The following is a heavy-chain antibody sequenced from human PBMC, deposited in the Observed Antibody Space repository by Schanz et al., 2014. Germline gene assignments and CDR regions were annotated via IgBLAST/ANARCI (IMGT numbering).Heavy chain of an antibody. V-gene: IGHV4-59*01. CDR1: AAFISRYY. D-gene: IGHD3-10*01. Sequence: QLQLQESGSGLVKPSQTLSLTCTVSAAFISRYYWSWVRQAPGKGLEWIGYVNYIGSTKYNPSLESRVTISADTSKKQFSLKMTSVTTADTAVYYCASTHWFGSGTTIVDYWGQGTLVTVSS. CDR2: VNYIGST. CDR3: ASTHWFGSGTTIVDY. J-gene: IGHJ4*02.